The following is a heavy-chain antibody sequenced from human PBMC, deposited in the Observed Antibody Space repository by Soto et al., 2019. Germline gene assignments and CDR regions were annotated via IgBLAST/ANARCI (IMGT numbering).Heavy chain of an antibody. Sequence: SETLSLTCTVSGGSISSGGYYWSWIRQHPGKGLEWIGYIYYSGSTYYNPSLKSRVTISVDTSKNQFSLKLSSVTAADTAVYYCARDRSSSWPYYYYGMDVWGQGTTVTVSS. J-gene: IGHJ6*02. V-gene: IGHV4-31*03. CDR3: ARDRSSSWPYYYYGMDV. CDR1: GGSISSGGYY. CDR2: IYYSGST. D-gene: IGHD6-13*01.